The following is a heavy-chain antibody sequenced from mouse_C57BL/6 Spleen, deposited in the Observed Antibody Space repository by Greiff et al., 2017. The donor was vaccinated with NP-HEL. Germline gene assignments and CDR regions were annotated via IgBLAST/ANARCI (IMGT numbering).Heavy chain of an antibody. CDR3: ARRHHYDGSLDY. CDR2: IDPSDSYT. CDR1: GYTFTSYW. V-gene: IGHV1-69*01. J-gene: IGHJ2*01. Sequence: VQLQQPGAELVMPGASVKLSCKASGYTFTSYWMHWVKQRPGQGLEWIGEIDPSDSYTNYNQKFKGKSTLTVDKSSSTAYMQLSSLTSEDSAVYYCARRHHYDGSLDYWGQGTTLTVSS. D-gene: IGHD1-1*01.